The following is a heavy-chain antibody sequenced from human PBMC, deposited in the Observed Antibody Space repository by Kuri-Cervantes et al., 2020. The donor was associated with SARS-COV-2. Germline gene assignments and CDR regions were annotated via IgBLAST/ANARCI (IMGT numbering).Heavy chain of an antibody. V-gene: IGHV3-48*02. Sequence: LSLTCAASGFTFSSYSMNWVRQAPGKGLEWVSYISSSSSTIYYADTVKGRFTISRDNAKNSLYLQMNSLRDEDTAVYYCAREAPCRIVGAICYGMDVWGQGTTVTVSS. CDR1: GFTFSSYS. CDR3: AREAPCRIVGAICYGMDV. D-gene: IGHD1-26*01. J-gene: IGHJ6*02. CDR2: ISSSSSTI.